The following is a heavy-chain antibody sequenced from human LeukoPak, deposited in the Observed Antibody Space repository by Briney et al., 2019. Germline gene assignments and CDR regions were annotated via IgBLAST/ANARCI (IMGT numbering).Heavy chain of an antibody. Sequence: TSETLSHTCAVYGGSFSGYYWSWIRQPPGKGLEWIGEINHSGSTNYNPSLKSRVTISVDTSKNQFSLKLSSVTAADTAVYYCARKPLGYCSGGSFYIPEVDYWGQGTLVTVSS. CDR1: GGSFSGYY. CDR2: INHSGST. J-gene: IGHJ4*02. V-gene: IGHV4-34*01. CDR3: ARKPLGYCSGGSFYIPEVDY. D-gene: IGHD2-15*01.